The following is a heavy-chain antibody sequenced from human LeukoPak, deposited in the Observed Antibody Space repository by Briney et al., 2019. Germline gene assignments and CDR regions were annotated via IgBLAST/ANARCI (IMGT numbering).Heavy chain of an antibody. V-gene: IGHV3-48*01. Sequence: GGSLRLSCAASGFTFSSYGMNWVRQAPGKGLEWVSYISSSSCTMYYADSVKGRFTISRDNAKNSLYLQMNSLRAEDTAVYYCARDPGTYYYYYMDVWGKGTTVTVSS. CDR2: ISSSSCTM. J-gene: IGHJ6*03. CDR1: GFTFSSYG. CDR3: ARDPGTYYYYYMDV.